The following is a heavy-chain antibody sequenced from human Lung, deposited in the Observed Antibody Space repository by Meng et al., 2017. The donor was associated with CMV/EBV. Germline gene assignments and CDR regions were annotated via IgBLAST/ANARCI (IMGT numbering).Heavy chain of an antibody. V-gene: IGHV3-9*01. J-gene: IGHJ6*02. CDR3: AKDIRGRTYYYYGMDV. Sequence: SLKISCAASGFTFDDYAMYWVRQAPGKGLEWVSGISWNSGSIGYADSVKGRFTISRDNAKNSLYLQMNSLRAEDTALYYCAKDIRGRTYYYYGMDVWGQGTTVTVSS. CDR1: GFTFDDYA. CDR2: ISWNSGSI.